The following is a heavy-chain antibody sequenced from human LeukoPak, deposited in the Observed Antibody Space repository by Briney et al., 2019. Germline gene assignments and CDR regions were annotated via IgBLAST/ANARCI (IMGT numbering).Heavy chain of an antibody. CDR2: ISSSSSTI. V-gene: IGHV3-48*01. Sequence: GGSLRLSCAASGFTFSSYSMNWVRQAPGKGLEWVSYISSSSSTIYYADSVKGRFTISRDNAKNSLYLQMNSLRAEDTAVYYCARDLTYSSGWYSDYWGQGTLVTVSS. J-gene: IGHJ4*02. CDR3: ARDLTYSSGWYSDY. D-gene: IGHD6-19*01. CDR1: GFTFSSYS.